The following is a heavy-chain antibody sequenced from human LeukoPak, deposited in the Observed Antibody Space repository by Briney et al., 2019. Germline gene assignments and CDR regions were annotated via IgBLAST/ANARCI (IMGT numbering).Heavy chain of an antibody. V-gene: IGHV4-34*01. D-gene: IGHD1-26*01. CDR2: INHSGST. CDR3: ARGRSGRPFDY. J-gene: IGHJ4*02. CDR1: GGSFSGYD. Sequence: RPSETLSLTCAVYGGSFSGYDWSWIRQPPGMGLEWIGEINHSGSTNYNPSLKSRVTISVDTSKIQFSLKLSSVTAADTAVYYCARGRSGRPFDYWGQGTLVTVSS.